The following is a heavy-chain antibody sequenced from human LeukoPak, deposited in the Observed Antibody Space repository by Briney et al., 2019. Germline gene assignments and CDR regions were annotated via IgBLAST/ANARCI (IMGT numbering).Heavy chain of an antibody. V-gene: IGHV3-23*01. CDR3: AKASVAIPQYCNS. Sequence: PGGSLRLSCEASGFTFGNFAMNWVRQAPAKGLEWVSTISGTGSSTYYADSAKGRFTISRDNSKDTLFLQLNSLTAADTAMYFCAKASVAIPQYCNSWGQGTLVTVSS. CDR1: GFTFGNFA. CDR2: ISGTGSST. D-gene: IGHD2-2*02. J-gene: IGHJ5*02.